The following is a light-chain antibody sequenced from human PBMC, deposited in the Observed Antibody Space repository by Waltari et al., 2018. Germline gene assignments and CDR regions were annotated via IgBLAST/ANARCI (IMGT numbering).Light chain of an antibody. Sequence: QSVLTQPPSASGTPGQRVTIPCSVSSSNHGSHYVNWYQQLPGTAPKLLIYRNNQRPSGVPDRFSGSKSGTSASLAISGLRSEDEADYYCAAWDDSLSGVVFGGGTKLTVL. CDR1: SSNHGSHY. CDR2: RNN. J-gene: IGLJ2*01. V-gene: IGLV1-47*01. CDR3: AAWDDSLSGVV.